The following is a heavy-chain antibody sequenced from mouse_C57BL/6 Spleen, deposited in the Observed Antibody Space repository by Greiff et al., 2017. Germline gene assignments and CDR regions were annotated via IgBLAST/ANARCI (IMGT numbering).Heavy chain of an antibody. V-gene: IGHV14-2*01. CDR2: IDPEDGET. Sequence: EVQLQQSGAELVKPGASVKLSCTASGFNIKDYYMHWVKQRTEQGLEWIGRIDPEDGETKYAPNFQGKATITADTSSNTAYRQLSSLTSEDTSVYYCAPYYYGSSPHYFDYWGQGTTLTVSS. D-gene: IGHD1-1*01. CDR1: GFNIKDYY. J-gene: IGHJ2*01. CDR3: APYYYGSSPHYFDY.